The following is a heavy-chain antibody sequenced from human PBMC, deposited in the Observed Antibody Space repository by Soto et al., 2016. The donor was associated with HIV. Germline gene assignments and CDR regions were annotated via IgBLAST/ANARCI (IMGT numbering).Heavy chain of an antibody. CDR1: GFTFSSYA. CDR3: ARDDYGDYTYDY. V-gene: IGHV3-30*04. Sequence: VQLVESGGGVVQPGRSLRLSCAASGFTFSSYAMHWVRQAPGKGLEWVAVISYDGSNKYYTDSVKGRFTISRDNSKNTLYLQMNSLRADDTAVYYCARDDYGDYTYDYWAKGTLGHRLL. CDR2: ISYDGSNK. D-gene: IGHD4-17*01. J-gene: IGHJ4*02.